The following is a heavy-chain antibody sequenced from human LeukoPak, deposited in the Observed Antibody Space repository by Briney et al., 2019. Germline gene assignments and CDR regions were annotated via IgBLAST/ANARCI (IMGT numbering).Heavy chain of an antibody. V-gene: IGHV3-53*01. Sequence: PGGSLRLSCAASGFTVSSNYMSWVRQGPGKGLEWVSVIYSGGRTYYADSVKGRFTISRDNSKNTLYLQMNSLRAEDTAVYYCARTSGWSDWYFDLWGRGTLVTVSS. D-gene: IGHD6-19*01. CDR1: GFTVSSNY. CDR2: IYSGGRT. J-gene: IGHJ2*01. CDR3: ARTSGWSDWYFDL.